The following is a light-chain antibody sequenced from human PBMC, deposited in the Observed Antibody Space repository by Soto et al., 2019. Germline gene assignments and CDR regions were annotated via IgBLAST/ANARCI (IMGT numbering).Light chain of an antibody. Sequence: EIVMTQSPATLSVSPGERATLSCRASQSVRSNLGWYQQKSGQAPRLLIYGASTRATGAPARFSGSGSGTEFTLTISSLQSEDFAVYYCQQYNTWPPTFGQGTKVDIK. CDR2: GAS. V-gene: IGKV3-15*01. CDR3: QQYNTWPPT. J-gene: IGKJ1*01. CDR1: QSVRSN.